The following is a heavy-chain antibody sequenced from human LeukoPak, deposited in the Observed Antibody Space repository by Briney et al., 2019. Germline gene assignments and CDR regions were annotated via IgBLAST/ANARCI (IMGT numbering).Heavy chain of an antibody. CDR3: TKLAGAPRDFDY. V-gene: IGHV3-72*01. J-gene: IGHJ4*01. CDR2: SRDKGNSYTT. CDR1: GFTFSDHY. Sequence: PGGSLRLSCAASGFTFSDHYIDWVRQAPGKGLEWVGRSRDKGNSYTTAYAASVRGRLTISRDDSKNSLYLQMNSLKIEDTAVYYCTKLAGAPRDFDYWGQGTLVTVSS. D-gene: IGHD1-14*01.